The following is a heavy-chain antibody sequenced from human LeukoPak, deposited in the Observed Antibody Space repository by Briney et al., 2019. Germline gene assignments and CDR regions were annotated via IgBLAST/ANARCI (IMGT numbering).Heavy chain of an antibody. CDR1: GFTFSSYW. Sequence: GGSLRLSCAASGFTFSSYWMLWVRQAPGKGLVWVSRINGDGSNTNYADSVKGRFTISRDNAKSTLYLQMNSPRAEDTAVYYCARGRYCSTTSCYWIDYWGQGTLVTVSS. CDR3: ARGRYCSTTSCYWIDY. CDR2: INGDGSNT. D-gene: IGHD2-2*01. V-gene: IGHV3-74*01. J-gene: IGHJ4*02.